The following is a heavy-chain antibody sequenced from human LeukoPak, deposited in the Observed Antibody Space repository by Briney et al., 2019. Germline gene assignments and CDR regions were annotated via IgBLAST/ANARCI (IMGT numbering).Heavy chain of an antibody. D-gene: IGHD6-13*01. Sequence: PGGSLRLSCADSGFTFSSYSMNWVRQAPGKGLERVSSISSSSTYIYYADSVKGRFTISRDNAKNSLYLQMNSLRAEDTALYYCAKDITGAAAATRGYFDYWRQGTLVTVSS. CDR2: ISSSSTYI. CDR3: AKDITGAAAATRGYFDY. V-gene: IGHV3-21*04. CDR1: GFTFSSYS. J-gene: IGHJ4*02.